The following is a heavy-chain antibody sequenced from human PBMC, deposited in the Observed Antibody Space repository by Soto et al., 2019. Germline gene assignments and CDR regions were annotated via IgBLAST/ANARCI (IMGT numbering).Heavy chain of an antibody. J-gene: IGHJ4*02. CDR1: GFAFNSYA. Sequence: GGSLRLSCSASGFAFNSYAMHWVRQAPGKGLEFVSAISSYGADTYYADSVKGRFAISRDNSKNTLYLQMSSLRAEDTALYYCVKEGYMRSDWYGQFDYWGQGALVTVSS. V-gene: IGHV3-64D*06. CDR3: VKEGYMRSDWYGQFDY. CDR2: ISSYGADT. D-gene: IGHD6-19*01.